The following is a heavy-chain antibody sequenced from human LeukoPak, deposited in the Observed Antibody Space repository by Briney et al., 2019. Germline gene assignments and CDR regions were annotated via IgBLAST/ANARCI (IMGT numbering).Heavy chain of an antibody. CDR1: GGSLSSSSYY. CDR2: IYYSGST. V-gene: IGHV4-39*02. D-gene: IGHD3-9*01. CDR3: TRGSYDVLTGYSTLGEY. Sequence: SETLSLTCTVSGGSLSSSSYYWGWVRQPPGKGLEWIGNIYYSGSTYYNPSLKSRLTISLDTSQRHFSLRLSSVTAADAASYYCTRGSYDVLTGYSTLGEYWGQGTLVTVSS. J-gene: IGHJ4*02.